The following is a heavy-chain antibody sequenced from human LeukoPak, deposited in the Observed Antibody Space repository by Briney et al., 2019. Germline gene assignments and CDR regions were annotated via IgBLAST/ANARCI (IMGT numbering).Heavy chain of an antibody. CDR2: IYYSGST. D-gene: IGHD6-19*01. CDR1: GGSISTYS. Sequence: SETLSLTCTVSGGSISTYSWSWLRQPPGKGLEWIGYIYYSGSTAYNPSLKRRGTISLDTAKNQFSLKLSSVTAADTAVYYCASHRYSSGWYYFDHWGQGTLVTVSS. V-gene: IGHV4-59*01. CDR3: ASHRYSSGWYYFDH. J-gene: IGHJ4*02.